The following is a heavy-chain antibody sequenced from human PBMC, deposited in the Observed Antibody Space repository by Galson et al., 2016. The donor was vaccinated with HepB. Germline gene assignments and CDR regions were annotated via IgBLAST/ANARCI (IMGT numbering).Heavy chain of an antibody. V-gene: IGHV1-18*01. Sequence: QSGAEVKKPGASVKVSCKASGYTFTAYGINWIRQAPGQGLEWMGWVSGYNGNTNYAQKFQGRVTMTTDTSTSTAYMELRSLRSDDTAVYYWAREDYHDSGTTGGWVDPWGQGTLVTVSS. CDR3: AREDYHDSGTTGGWVDP. J-gene: IGHJ5*02. CDR1: GYTFTAYG. CDR2: VSGYNGNT. D-gene: IGHD3-16*01.